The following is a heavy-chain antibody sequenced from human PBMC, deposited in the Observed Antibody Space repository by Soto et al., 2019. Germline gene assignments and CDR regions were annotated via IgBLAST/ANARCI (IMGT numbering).Heavy chain of an antibody. J-gene: IGHJ5*02. CDR3: AREGDWNDPRWFDP. Sequence: QVQLQESGPGLVKPSGTLSLTCAVSGGSISSSNWWSWVRQPPGKGLEWIGEIYHSGSTNYNPSLKSRVTRSVDKSKHQFALKLSSVTAADTAVYYCAREGDWNDPRWFDPWGQGTLVTVSS. D-gene: IGHD1-1*01. CDR1: GGSISSSNW. V-gene: IGHV4-4*02. CDR2: IYHSGST.